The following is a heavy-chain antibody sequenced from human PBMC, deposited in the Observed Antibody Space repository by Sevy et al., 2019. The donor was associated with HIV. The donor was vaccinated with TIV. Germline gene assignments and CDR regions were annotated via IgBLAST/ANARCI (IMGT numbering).Heavy chain of an antibody. Sequence: SETLSLTCAVSGYSISSGYYWGWIRQPPGKGLEWIGSIYHSGSTYYNPSLKSRVTISVDTSKNQFSLKLSSVTAADTAVYYCARHLGGYSSGWLDWGQGTLVTVSS. CDR2: IYHSGST. CDR3: ARHLGGYSSGWLD. J-gene: IGHJ4*02. CDR1: GYSISSGYY. D-gene: IGHD6-19*01. V-gene: IGHV4-38-2*01.